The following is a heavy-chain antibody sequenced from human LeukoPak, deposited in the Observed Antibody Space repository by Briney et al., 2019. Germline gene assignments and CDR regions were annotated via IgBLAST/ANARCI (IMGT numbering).Heavy chain of an antibody. CDR1: GGSISSYY. Sequence: SETLSLTCTVSGGSISSYYWSWLRQPPGKGLEWIGYIYYSGSTNYNPSLKSRVTISVDTSKNQFSLKLSSVTAADTAVYYCARRLGGNSAFDIWGQGTMVTVSS. J-gene: IGHJ3*02. V-gene: IGHV4-59*08. CDR3: ARRLGGNSAFDI. D-gene: IGHD2-21*02. CDR2: IYYSGST.